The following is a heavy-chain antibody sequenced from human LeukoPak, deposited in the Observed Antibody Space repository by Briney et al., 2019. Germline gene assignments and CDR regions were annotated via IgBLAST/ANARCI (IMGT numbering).Heavy chain of an antibody. Sequence: PGGSLRLSCAASGFTFSRYWMTWIRQPPGKGLEWVANINQDGSERYYVDSVKGRLTISRDNAKNSLYLQMNSLRAEDTAVYYCARSKGYWGQGTLVTVSS. J-gene: IGHJ4*02. CDR3: ARSKGY. CDR2: INQDGSER. CDR1: GFTFSRYW. V-gene: IGHV3-7*01.